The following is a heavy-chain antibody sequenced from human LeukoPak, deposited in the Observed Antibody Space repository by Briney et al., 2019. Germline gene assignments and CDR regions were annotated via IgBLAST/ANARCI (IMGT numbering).Heavy chain of an antibody. V-gene: IGHV4-38-2*02. CDR3: ARGGKWLYYFDY. D-gene: IGHD6-19*01. CDR1: GYSISSGYY. J-gene: IGHJ4*02. Sequence: SETLSLTCTVSGYSISSGYYWGWIRQPPGKGLEWIGSIDHSGSTYYNPSLKSRVTISVDTSKNQFSLKLTSVTAADTAVYYCARGGKWLYYFDYWGQGTLVTVSS. CDR2: IDHSGST.